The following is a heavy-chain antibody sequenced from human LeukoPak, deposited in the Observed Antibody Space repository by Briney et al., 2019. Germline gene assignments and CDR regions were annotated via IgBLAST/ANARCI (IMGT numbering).Heavy chain of an antibody. CDR3: ARVRRGPHPVLRYFDWLSQFDY. CDR1: GGSISSSSYY. D-gene: IGHD3-9*01. Sequence: SETLSLTCTVSGGSISSSSYYWGWIRQPPGKGLEWIGSIYYSGSTYYNPSLKSRVTISVDTSKNQFSLKLSSVTAADTAVYYCARVRRGPHPVLRYFDWLSQFDYWGQGTLVTVSS. V-gene: IGHV4-39*07. CDR2: IYYSGST. J-gene: IGHJ4*02.